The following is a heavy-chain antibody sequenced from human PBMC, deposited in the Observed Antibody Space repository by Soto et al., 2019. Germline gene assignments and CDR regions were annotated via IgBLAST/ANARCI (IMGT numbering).Heavy chain of an antibody. V-gene: IGHV3-23*01. Sequence: LQSGGGVVQPGASVRLSCAASGFSLRDHALSWVRQAAGGGLEWVSGISGSEDRTNYADFVRGRFIISKDRAKNTLYLDMSGLRVDDTAVYFCGRTYTGGWGQGTLVTVSS. CDR1: GFSLRDHA. CDR2: ISGSEDRT. CDR3: GRTYTGG. J-gene: IGHJ4*02. D-gene: IGHD3-10*01.